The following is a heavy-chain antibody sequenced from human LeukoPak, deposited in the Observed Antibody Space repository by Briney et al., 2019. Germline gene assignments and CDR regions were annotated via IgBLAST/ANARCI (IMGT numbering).Heavy chain of an antibody. CDR1: GYTFTSYA. D-gene: IGHD3-22*01. CDR2: INAGNGNT. J-gene: IGHJ1*01. CDR3: ASFYYDSSGYYYGYFQH. Sequence: ASVKVSCKASGYTFTSYAMHWVRQAPGQRLEWMGWINAGNGNTKYSQKFQGRVTITRDTSASTAYMELSSLRSEDTAVYYCASFYYDSSGYYYGYFQHWGQGTLVTVPS. V-gene: IGHV1-3*01.